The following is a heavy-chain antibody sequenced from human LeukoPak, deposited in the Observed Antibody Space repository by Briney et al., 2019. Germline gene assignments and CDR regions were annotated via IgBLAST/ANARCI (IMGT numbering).Heavy chain of an antibody. CDR3: ARGVPGGYFDY. D-gene: IGHD1-14*01. CDR2: IGSNSSYI. V-gene: IGHV3-21*01. J-gene: IGHJ4*02. CDR1: GFTFSSYS. Sequence: GGSLRLSCAASGFTFSSYSMNWVRQAPGKGLEWVSSIGSNSSYIYYADSVKGRFTISRDNAKNSLYLQMNSLRAEDTAVYYCARGVPGGYFDYWGQGTLVTVSS.